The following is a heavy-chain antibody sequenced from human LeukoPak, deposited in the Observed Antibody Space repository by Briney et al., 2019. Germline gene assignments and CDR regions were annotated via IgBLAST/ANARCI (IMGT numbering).Heavy chain of an antibody. J-gene: IGHJ4*02. CDR2: IKSKTDGGTT. Sequence: GGSLRLSCVDSGFTFTNAWMHWVRQAPGKGLEWVGRIKSKTDGGTTDYAAPVEGRFTISRDDSKNTLYLQMNSLRAEDTAVYYCASTLSSSWYFVYWGQGTLVTVSS. CDR3: ASTLSSSWYFVY. CDR1: GFTFTNAW. V-gene: IGHV3-15*07. D-gene: IGHD6-13*01.